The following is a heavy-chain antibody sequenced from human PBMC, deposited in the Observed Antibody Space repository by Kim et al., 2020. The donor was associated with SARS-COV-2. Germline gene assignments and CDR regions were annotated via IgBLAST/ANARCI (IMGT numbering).Heavy chain of an antibody. CDR3: ARDLHEGGNSGFITFQH. Sequence: GGSLRLSCAASGFTFSSYSMNWVRQAPGKGLEWVSSISSSSSYIYYADSVKGRFTISRDNAKNSLYLQMNSLRAEDTAVYYCARDLHEGGNSGFITFQHWGQGTLVTASS. V-gene: IGHV3-21*01. D-gene: IGHD3-22*01. J-gene: IGHJ1*01. CDR1: GFTFSSYS. CDR2: ISSSSSYI.